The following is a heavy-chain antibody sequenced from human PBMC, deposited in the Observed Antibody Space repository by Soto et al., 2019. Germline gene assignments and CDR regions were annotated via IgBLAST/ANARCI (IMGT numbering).Heavy chain of an antibody. J-gene: IGHJ4*02. CDR1: GFTFSSYA. Sequence: EVQLLESGGGLVQPGGSLRLSCEASGFTFSSYAMNWVRQAPGKGLEWVSVIRGSGGSTYYADSVKGRFTISRDNSKNTLYLQMNSLRAEDTAVYYCARRGPGTYFDYWGQGTLVTVSS. CDR3: ARRGPGTYFDY. CDR2: IRGSGGST. V-gene: IGHV3-23*01. D-gene: IGHD6-13*01.